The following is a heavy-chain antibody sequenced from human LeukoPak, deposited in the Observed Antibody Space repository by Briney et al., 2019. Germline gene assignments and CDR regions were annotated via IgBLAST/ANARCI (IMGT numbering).Heavy chain of an antibody. J-gene: IGHJ4*02. V-gene: IGHV1-2*02. CDR2: INPNSGGT. Sequence: ASVKVSCKSSGYTFTGYYMHWVRQAPGQGLEWMGWINPNSGGTNYAKKFLGRVTMTRDTSTSTPYSELSRLGTDDAAAFYCSRDDRLRGLDYWGQGTLVTVCS. CDR3: SRDDRLRGLDY. D-gene: IGHD2-15*01. CDR1: GYTFTGYY.